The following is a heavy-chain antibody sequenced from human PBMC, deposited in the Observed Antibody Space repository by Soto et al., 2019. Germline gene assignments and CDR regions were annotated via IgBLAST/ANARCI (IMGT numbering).Heavy chain of an antibody. CDR3: ARERGWFAKYYFDY. Sequence: SVKVSCKASGGSFSSYAISWVRQAPGQGLEWMGGIVRSFGTANDAQKFQGRVTITADESTSTAYMELSSLRSEDTAVYYCARERGWFAKYYFDYWGQGNMVTV. V-gene: IGHV1-69*13. D-gene: IGHD3-10*01. J-gene: IGHJ4*02. CDR2: IVRSFGTA. CDR1: GGSFSSYA.